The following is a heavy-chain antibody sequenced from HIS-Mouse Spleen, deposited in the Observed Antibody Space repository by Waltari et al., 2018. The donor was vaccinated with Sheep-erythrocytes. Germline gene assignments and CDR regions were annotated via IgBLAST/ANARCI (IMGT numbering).Heavy chain of an antibody. V-gene: IGHV3-30-3*01. D-gene: IGHD6-13*01. J-gene: IGHJ1*01. CDR3: ARGAYSSSWYPFQH. CDR2: ISYDGSNK. Sequence: QVQLVESGGGVVQPGRSLRLSCAASGFTSSCHAMHWVRQAPGKGLEWVAVISYDGSNKYYADSVKGRFTISRDNSKNTLYLQMNSLRAEDTAVYYCARGAYSSSWYPFQHWGQGTLVTVSS. CDR1: GFTSSCHA.